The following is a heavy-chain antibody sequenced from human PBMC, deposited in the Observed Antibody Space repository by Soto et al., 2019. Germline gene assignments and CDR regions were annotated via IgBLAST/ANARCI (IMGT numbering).Heavy chain of an antibody. D-gene: IGHD2-21*01. CDR3: ARGIHGDVSNYYFDY. Sequence: PSETLSLTCAVSGGSISSGGYSWSWIRQPPGKGLEWIGYIYHSGSTYYNPSLKSRVTISVDRSKNQFSLKLSSVTAADTAVYYCARGIHGDVSNYYFDYWGQGTLVTVSS. J-gene: IGHJ4*02. CDR1: GGSISSGGYS. CDR2: IYHSGST. V-gene: IGHV4-30-2*01.